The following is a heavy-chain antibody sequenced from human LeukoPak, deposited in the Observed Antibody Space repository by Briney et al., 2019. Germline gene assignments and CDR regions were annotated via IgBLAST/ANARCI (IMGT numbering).Heavy chain of an antibody. J-gene: IGHJ4*02. D-gene: IGHD3-9*01. CDR1: GYTFSNYG. CDR2: ISADNGNT. Sequence: ASVKVSCKASGYTFSNYGISWVRQAPGQGLEWVGWISADNGNTIYAQSLQGRVTMITDTSTSTAYMELRSLRSDDTAVYYCSRVPLRYFDWLLKPPFDYWGQGTLVTVSS. V-gene: IGHV1-18*01. CDR3: SRVPLRYFDWLLKPPFDY.